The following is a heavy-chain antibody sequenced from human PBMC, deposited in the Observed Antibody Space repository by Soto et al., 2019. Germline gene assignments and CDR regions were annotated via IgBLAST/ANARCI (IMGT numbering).Heavy chain of an antibody. CDR3: ARLSPKLLPGGYFDY. Sequence: ASVKVSCKASGGTFSSYAISWVRQAPGQGLEWMGGIIPIFGTANYAQKFQGRVTITADESTSTAYMELSSLRSEDTAVYYCARLSPKLLPGGYFDYWGQGTLVTVSS. CDR1: GGTFSSYA. CDR2: IIPIFGTA. D-gene: IGHD2-15*01. J-gene: IGHJ4*02. V-gene: IGHV1-69*13.